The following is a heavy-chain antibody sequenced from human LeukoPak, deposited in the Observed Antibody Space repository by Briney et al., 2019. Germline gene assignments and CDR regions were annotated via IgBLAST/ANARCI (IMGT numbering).Heavy chain of an antibody. CDR1: GYTFTGYY. V-gene: IGHV1-2*02. Sequence: ASVKVSCKASGYTFTGYYMHWVRQAPGQGLEWMGWINPNSGGTNYAQKFQGRVTMTRDTSISTAYMELSRLRSDDTAVYYCASPYDYGDHYLDAIHIWGQGKIVTVSS. J-gene: IGHJ3*02. CDR2: INPNSGGT. CDR3: ASPYDYGDHYLDAIHI. D-gene: IGHD4-17*01.